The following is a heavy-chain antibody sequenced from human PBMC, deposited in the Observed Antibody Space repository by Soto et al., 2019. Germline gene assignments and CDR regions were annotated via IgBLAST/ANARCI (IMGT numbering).Heavy chain of an antibody. CDR3: AIGRTGSNGYYWA. CDR1: GNTLNTDT. V-gene: IGHV1-69*02. Sequence: QVQLVQSGAEVKKPGSSVKVSCKPSGNTLNTDTITWLRQAPGQGLEWMGRIIPVIGVGTYAQKLQDRVTITAYKSTTPVYMEVTSLPSEDTATYYCAIGRTGSNGYYWAWGQGNQVTVS. CDR2: IIPVIGVG. D-gene: IGHD3-22*01. J-gene: IGHJ5*02.